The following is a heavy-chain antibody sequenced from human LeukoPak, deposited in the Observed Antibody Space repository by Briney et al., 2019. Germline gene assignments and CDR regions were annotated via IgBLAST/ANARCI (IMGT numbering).Heavy chain of an antibody. J-gene: IGHJ5*02. CDR2: INPNSGGT. CDR1: GYTFTGYY. V-gene: IGHV1-2*02. D-gene: IGHD3-9*01. Sequence: GASVKVSCKASGYTFTGYYMHWVRQAPGQGLEWMGWINPNSGGTNYAQKFQGRVTMTRDTSISTAYMELSRLRSDDTAVYYCASSYYDIRAPIEHGFDPWGQGTLVTVSS. CDR3: ASSYYDIRAPIEHGFDP.